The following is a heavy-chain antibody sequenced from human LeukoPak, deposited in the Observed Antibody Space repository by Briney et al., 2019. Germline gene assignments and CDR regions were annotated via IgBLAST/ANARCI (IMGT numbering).Heavy chain of an antibody. D-gene: IGHD4-17*01. CDR1: GFTLSSYA. CDR2: ISGSGGST. J-gene: IGHJ4*02. Sequence: GGSLRLSCAASGFTLSSYAMSWVRQAPGKGLEWVSAISGSGGSTYYADSVKGRFTISRDNSKNTLYLQMNSLRAEDTAVYYCAKDHYGDYTYYFDYWGQGTLVTVSS. CDR3: AKDHYGDYTYYFDY. V-gene: IGHV3-23*01.